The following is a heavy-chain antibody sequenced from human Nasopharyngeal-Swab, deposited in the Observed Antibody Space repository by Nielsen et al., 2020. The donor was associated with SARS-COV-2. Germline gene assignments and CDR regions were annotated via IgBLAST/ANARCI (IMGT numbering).Heavy chain of an antibody. CDR2: IIPILGIA. CDR3: ARERAYSSGLNWFDP. J-gene: IGHJ5*02. V-gene: IGHV1-69*10. Sequence: SVKVSCKASGGTFSSYAISWVRQAPGQGLEWMGGIIPILGIANYAQKFQGRVPITADKSTSTAYMELSSLRSEDTAVYYCARERAYSSGLNWFDPWGQGTLVTVSS. D-gene: IGHD6-19*01. CDR1: GGTFSSYA.